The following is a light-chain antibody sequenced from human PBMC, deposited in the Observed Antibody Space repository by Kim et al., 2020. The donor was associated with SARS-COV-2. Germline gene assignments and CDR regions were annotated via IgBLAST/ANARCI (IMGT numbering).Light chain of an antibody. Sequence: SPGQTAGITCSVYKLGDKYVSWYQQKPGQSPVVVIYQVNQRPSGIPERFSGSNSGNTATLTISGTQAMDEADYYCQAWDSSTHNYVFGAGTKVTVL. CDR3: QAWDSSTHNYV. CDR1: KLGDKY. J-gene: IGLJ1*01. V-gene: IGLV3-1*01. CDR2: QVN.